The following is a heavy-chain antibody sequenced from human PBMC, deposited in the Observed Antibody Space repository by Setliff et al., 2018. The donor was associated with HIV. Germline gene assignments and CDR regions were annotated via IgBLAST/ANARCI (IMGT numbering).Heavy chain of an antibody. CDR1: NGSIGSFY. D-gene: IGHD3-16*01. V-gene: IGHV4-59*01. CDR2: IYFNGVT. J-gene: IGHJ4*02. CDR3: ARANNDYLYLDY. Sequence: PSETLSLTCTVSNGSIGSFYWTWIRQPPGKELKWIGYIYFNGVTKYSPSLKSRVSMSEDTSKSQFSLKLTSVTAADTAVYYCARANNDYLYLDYWGQGALVTVSS.